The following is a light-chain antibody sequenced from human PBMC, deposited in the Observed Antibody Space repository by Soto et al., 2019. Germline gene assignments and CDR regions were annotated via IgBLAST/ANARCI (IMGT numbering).Light chain of an antibody. CDR3: QQYGSSPLGT. CDR1: QSVSSSY. V-gene: IGKV3-20*01. J-gene: IGKJ1*01. CDR2: GAS. Sequence: EIVLTQSPGTLSLSPGERATLSCRASQSVSSSYLAWYQQKPGQAPRLLIYGASSRATGIPDRFSGSGSGTDFTLTISRLEPEDFAVYYCQQYGSSPLGTFGQGTKGNQT.